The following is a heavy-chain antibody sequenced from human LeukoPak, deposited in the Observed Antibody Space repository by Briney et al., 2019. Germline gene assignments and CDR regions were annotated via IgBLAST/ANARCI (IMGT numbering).Heavy chain of an antibody. D-gene: IGHD6-19*01. CDR2: MNPNSGNT. Sequence: ASVKVSCKASGYTFTSYDINWVRQATGQGLEWMGWMNPNSGNTGYAQKFQGRVTMTRNTSISTAYMELSSLRSEDTAVYYCAREPSRYSSGWYVDLGNWLDPWGQGTLVTVSS. CDR3: AREPSRYSSGWYVDLGNWLDP. V-gene: IGHV1-8*01. CDR1: GYTFTSYD. J-gene: IGHJ5*02.